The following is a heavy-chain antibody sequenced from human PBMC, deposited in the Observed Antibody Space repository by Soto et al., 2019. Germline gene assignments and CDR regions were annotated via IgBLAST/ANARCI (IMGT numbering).Heavy chain of an antibody. V-gene: IGHV2-70*11. J-gene: IGHJ4*02. CDR2: IYWDDDK. D-gene: IGHD6-19*01. CDR1: GVSIRSGGYY. Sequence: TLSLTCTVSGVSIRSGGYYWSWIRQHPGKALEWLGRIYWDDDKYYSTSLKTRLTISKDTSKNQVVLTMTNMDPVDTATYYCARTTLAVAFDYWGQGTLVTVSS. CDR3: ARTTLAVAFDY.